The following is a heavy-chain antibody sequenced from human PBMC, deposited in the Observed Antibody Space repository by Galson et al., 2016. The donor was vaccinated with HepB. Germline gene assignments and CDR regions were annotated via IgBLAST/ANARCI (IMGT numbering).Heavy chain of an antibody. J-gene: IGHJ4*02. CDR3: VTHGSGTYYRTYYFDY. V-gene: IGHV3-15*01. Sequence: SLRLSCAASGFTFSRAWMNWVRQAPGKGLEWVGRVKSYTDGGTTDYAAPMKGRFSLSRDESNNRLYLQMNSLKTADTAVYYCVTHGSGTYYRTYYFDYWGQGTLVTVSS. CDR1: GFTFSRAW. CDR2: VKSYTDGGTT. D-gene: IGHD3-10*01.